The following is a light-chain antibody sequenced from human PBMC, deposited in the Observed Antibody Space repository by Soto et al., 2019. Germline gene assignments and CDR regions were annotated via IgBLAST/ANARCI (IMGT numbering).Light chain of an antibody. CDR3: QRRSNWL. Sequence: EIVLTQSPATLSLSPGERATLSCRASQSISSYLAWYQQKHGQAPRLLIYDASNRATGIPARFSGSGSGTDFTRTISSLDPEDFAFYYCQRRSNWLFGPGTKVDIK. CDR1: QSISSY. V-gene: IGKV3-11*01. J-gene: IGKJ3*01. CDR2: DAS.